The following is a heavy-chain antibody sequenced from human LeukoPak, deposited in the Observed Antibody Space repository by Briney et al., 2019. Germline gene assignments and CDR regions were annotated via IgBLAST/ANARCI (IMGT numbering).Heavy chain of an antibody. Sequence: GGSLRLSCAASGFTFSSYAMSWVRQAPGKGLEWVSAISGSGGSTYYADSVKGRFTISRDNSKNTLYLQMNSLRAEDTAAYYCAKDPRRRSSSSHWFDPWGQGTLVTVSS. CDR1: GFTFSSYA. CDR3: AKDPRRRSSSSHWFDP. J-gene: IGHJ5*02. CDR2: ISGSGGST. V-gene: IGHV3-23*01. D-gene: IGHD6-6*01.